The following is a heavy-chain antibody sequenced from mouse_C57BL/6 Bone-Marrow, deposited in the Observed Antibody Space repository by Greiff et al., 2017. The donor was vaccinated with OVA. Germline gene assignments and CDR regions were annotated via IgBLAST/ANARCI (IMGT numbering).Heavy chain of an antibody. V-gene: IGHV1-69*01. CDR1: GYTFTSYW. CDR3: ARGGYFDY. CDR2: IDPSDSYT. Sequence: QVQLQQSGAELMKPGASVKLSCKATGYTFTSYWMHWVKQRPGQGLEWIGEIDPSDSYTNYNQKFKGKSTLTVDKSSSTAYMQLSSLTSEDSAVYYCARGGYFDYWGQGTTLTVSS. J-gene: IGHJ2*01.